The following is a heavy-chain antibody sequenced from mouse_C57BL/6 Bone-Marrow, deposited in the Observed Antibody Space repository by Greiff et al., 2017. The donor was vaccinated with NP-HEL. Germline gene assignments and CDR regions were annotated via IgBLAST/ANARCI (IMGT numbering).Heavy chain of an antibody. CDR1: GYTFTSYW. V-gene: IGHV1-7*01. Sequence: QVQLQQSGAELAKPGASVKLSCKASGYTFTSYWMHWVKQRPGQGLEWIGYINPSSGYTKYNQKFKDKATLTADKSSRTAYMQLSSLTYEDSAVYYCARDAGTFLFDYWGQGTTLTVSS. D-gene: IGHD4-1*01. CDR2: INPSSGYT. CDR3: ARDAGTFLFDY. J-gene: IGHJ2*01.